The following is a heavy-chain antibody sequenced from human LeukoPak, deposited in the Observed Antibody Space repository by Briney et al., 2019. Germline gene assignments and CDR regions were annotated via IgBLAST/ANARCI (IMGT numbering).Heavy chain of an antibody. CDR1: GGSISSSSYY. Sequence: PSETLSLTCTVSGGSISSSSYYWGWIRQPPGKGLEWIGSIYISGTTYYNPSLKSRVTISVDTSKNQFSLKLSSVTAADTAVYYCARQHAYSGSRYYWGQGSLVTVSS. V-gene: IGHV4-39*01. J-gene: IGHJ4*02. D-gene: IGHD1-26*01. CDR2: IYISGTT. CDR3: ARQHAYSGSRYY.